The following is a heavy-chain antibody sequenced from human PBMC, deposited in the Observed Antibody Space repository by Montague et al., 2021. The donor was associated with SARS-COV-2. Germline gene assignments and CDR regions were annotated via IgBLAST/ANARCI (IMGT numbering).Heavy chain of an antibody. CDR1: IGSISSGSYY. CDR3: ARDGYSSGWNGLHWFDP. D-gene: IGHD6-25*01. V-gene: IGHV4-61*02. Sequence: TLSLTCTVSIGSISSGSYYWSWIRQPAGKGLEWIGRIYTSGSTNYNPSLKSRVTISVDTSKNQFSLKLSSVIAADTAVYYCARDGYSSGWNGLHWFDPWGQGTLVTVSS. CDR2: IYTSGST. J-gene: IGHJ5*02.